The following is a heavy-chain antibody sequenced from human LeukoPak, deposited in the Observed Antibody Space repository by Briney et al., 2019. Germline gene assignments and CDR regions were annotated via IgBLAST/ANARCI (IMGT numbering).Heavy chain of an antibody. J-gene: IGHJ4*02. CDR2: VSATGYTT. Sequence: PGGSLRLSCVVSGFTLPYGMSWVRQAPGKGLEWVSYVSATGYTTSYADSVKGRFTISRDNSKNTLYLQMNSLRAEDTALYYCAKDRAFGQFLWGNDYWGQGTLVTVSS. CDR1: GFTLPYG. V-gene: IGHV3-23*01. CDR3: AKDRAFGQFLWGNDY. D-gene: IGHD3-10*01.